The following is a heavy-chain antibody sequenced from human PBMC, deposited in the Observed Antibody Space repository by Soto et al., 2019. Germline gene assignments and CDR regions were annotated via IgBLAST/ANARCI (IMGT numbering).Heavy chain of an antibody. D-gene: IGHD1-26*01. CDR3: ARGEQYSGRIFDY. CDR1: GDSVSINSAG. J-gene: IGHJ4*01. V-gene: IGHV6-1*01. CDR2: TYYRSKWYY. Sequence: SPSLSLTCAITGDSVSINSAGWSLVRQSPSRGLERLGRTYYRSKWYYEYAVSVRGRITINPDTSKNQYSLQLNSVTPEDTAVYFCARGEQYSGRIFDYWGQGTLVTVSS.